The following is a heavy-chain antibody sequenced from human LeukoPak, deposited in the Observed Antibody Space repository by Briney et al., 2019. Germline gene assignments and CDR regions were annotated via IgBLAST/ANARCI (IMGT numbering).Heavy chain of an antibody. Sequence: GGSPRLSCAASGFTFSSYEMNWVRQAPGKGLEWVSYISSSGSTIYYADSVKGRFTISRDNAKNSLYLQMNSLRAEDTAVYYCARGNYCTNGVCFGLDYWGQGTLVTVSS. V-gene: IGHV3-48*03. J-gene: IGHJ4*02. CDR3: ARGNYCTNGVCFGLDY. D-gene: IGHD2-8*01. CDR2: ISSSGSTI. CDR1: GFTFSSYE.